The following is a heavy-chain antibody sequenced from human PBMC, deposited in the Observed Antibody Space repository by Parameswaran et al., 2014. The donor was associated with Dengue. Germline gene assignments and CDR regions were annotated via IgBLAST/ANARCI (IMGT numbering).Heavy chain of an antibody. J-gene: IGHJ6*02. CDR3: AKDSGWDYYYYGMDV. D-gene: IGHD1-26*01. CDR2: ISYDGSNK. V-gene: IGHV3-30*18. Sequence: VRQMPGKGLEWVAVISYDGSNKYYADSVKGRFTISRDNSKSTLYLQMNSLRAEDTAVYYCAKDSGWDYYYYGMDVWGQGTTVTVSS.